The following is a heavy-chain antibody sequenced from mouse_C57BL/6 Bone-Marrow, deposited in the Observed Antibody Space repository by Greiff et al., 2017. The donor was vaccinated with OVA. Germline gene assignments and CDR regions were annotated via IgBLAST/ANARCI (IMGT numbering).Heavy chain of an antibody. CDR3: ARRDDGYSDY. Sequence: QVQLQQPGAELVMPGASVKLSCKASGYTFTSYWMHWVKQRPGQGLEWIGEIDPSDSYTNYNQKFKGKSTLTVDKSSSTAYMQLSSLTSEDSAVYYCARRDDGYSDYWGQGTTLTVSS. D-gene: IGHD2-3*01. CDR1: GYTFTSYW. CDR2: IDPSDSYT. V-gene: IGHV1-69*01. J-gene: IGHJ2*01.